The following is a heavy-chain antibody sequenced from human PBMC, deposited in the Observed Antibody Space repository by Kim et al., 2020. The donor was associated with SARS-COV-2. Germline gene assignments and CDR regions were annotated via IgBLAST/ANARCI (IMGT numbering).Heavy chain of an antibody. CDR3: ARQSIAAAAPFDY. CDR2: IYYSGST. V-gene: IGHV4-39*01. Sequence: SETLSLTCTVSGGSISSSSYYWGWIRQPPGKGLEWIGSIYYSGSTYYNPSLKSRVSISVDTSKNQFSLKLSSVTAADTAVYYCARQSIAAAAPFDYWGQG. CDR1: GGSISSSSYY. J-gene: IGHJ4*02. D-gene: IGHD6-13*01.